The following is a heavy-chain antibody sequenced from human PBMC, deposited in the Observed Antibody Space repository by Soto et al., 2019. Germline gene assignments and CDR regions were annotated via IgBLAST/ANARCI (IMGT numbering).Heavy chain of an antibody. CDR3: AKASRDYYYYMDV. CDR1: GFTFSSYA. CDR2: ISGSGGST. J-gene: IGHJ6*03. Sequence: GGSLRLSCAASGFTFSSYAMSWVRQAPGEGLEWVSAISGSGGSTYYADSVKGRFTISRDNSKNTLYLQMNSLRAEDTAVYYCAKASRDYYYYMDVWGKGTTVTVSS. V-gene: IGHV3-23*01.